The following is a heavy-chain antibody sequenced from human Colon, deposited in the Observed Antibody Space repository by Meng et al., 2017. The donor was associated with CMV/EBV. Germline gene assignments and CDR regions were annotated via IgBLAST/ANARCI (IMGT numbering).Heavy chain of an antibody. CDR2: ISSSSSTI. CDR1: GFTFSSYS. V-gene: IGHV3-48*04. CDR3: ARQTSSSSYDH. D-gene: IGHD2-2*01. Sequence: GGSLRLSCAASGFTFSSYSMNWVRQAPGKGLEWVSYISSSSSTIYYADSVKGRFTISRDNAKNSLYLQMNSLRAEDTAVYYCARQTSSSSYDHWGQGTLVTVSS. J-gene: IGHJ5*02.